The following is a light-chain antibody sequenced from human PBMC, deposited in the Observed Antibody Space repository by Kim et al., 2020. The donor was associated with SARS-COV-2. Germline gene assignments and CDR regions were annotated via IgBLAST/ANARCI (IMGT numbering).Light chain of an antibody. CDR2: GAS. CDR1: QGIRND. CDR3: LQDYSYPCT. V-gene: IGKV1-6*01. J-gene: IGKJ2*02. Sequence: AIQMTQSPSSLSASVGDRVTITCRASQGIRNDLSWYQQKPGKAPQLLIYGASSLQSGVPSRFSGSGSGTDYTLTISSLQPEDFATYYCLQDYSYPCTFGQGTKLEI.